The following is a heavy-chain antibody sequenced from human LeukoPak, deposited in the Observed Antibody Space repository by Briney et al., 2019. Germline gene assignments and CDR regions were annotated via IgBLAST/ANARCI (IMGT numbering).Heavy chain of an antibody. J-gene: IGHJ4*02. Sequence: SETLSLTCAVYGGSFSGYYWSWIRQPPGKGLEWIGEINHSGSTNYNPSLKSRVTISVDTSRNQFSLKLSSVTAADTAVYYCARHPHYYDSSGFYPHDYWGQGTLVTVSS. CDR1: GGSFSGYY. D-gene: IGHD3-22*01. CDR3: ARHPHYYDSSGFYPHDY. V-gene: IGHV4-34*01. CDR2: INHSGST.